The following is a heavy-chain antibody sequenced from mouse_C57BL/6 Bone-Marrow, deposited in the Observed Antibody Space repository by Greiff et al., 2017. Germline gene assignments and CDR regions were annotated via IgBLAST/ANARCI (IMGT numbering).Heavy chain of an antibody. V-gene: IGHV1-81*01. CDR1: GYTFTSYG. D-gene: IGHD1-1*01. Sequence: VKLMESGAELARPGASVKLSCKASGYTFTSYGISWVKQRTGQGLAWIGEIYPRSGNTYYNEKFKGKATLTADKSSSAAYMELRSLTSEDSAVYFCAREGDYYGSSPFAYWGQGTLVTVSA. J-gene: IGHJ3*01. CDR2: IYPRSGNT. CDR3: AREGDYYGSSPFAY.